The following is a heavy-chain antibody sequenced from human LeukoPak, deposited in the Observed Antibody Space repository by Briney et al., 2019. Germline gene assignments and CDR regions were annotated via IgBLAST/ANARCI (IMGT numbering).Heavy chain of an antibody. Sequence: QPGGSLGLSCAASGFTFSSYAMSWVRQAPGKGLEWVSAISGSGGSTYYADSVKGRFTISRDNSKNTLYLQMNSLRAEDTAVYYCAKDLGFYDFWSGYAFDIWGQGTMVTVSS. CDR3: AKDLGFYDFWSGYAFDI. CDR2: ISGSGGST. CDR1: GFTFSSYA. V-gene: IGHV3-23*01. D-gene: IGHD3-3*01. J-gene: IGHJ3*02.